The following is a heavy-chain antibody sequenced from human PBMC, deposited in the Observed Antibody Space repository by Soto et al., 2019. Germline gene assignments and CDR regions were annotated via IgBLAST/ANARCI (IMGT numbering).Heavy chain of an antibody. D-gene: IGHD1-1*01. Sequence: LRLSCAASGFTFNNHAMNWVRQAPGKGLEWVSGITDSGRTTYIADSVKGRFTISRDNSKNTVYVQMNSLTAEDTAVYYCARGTTRYYALDVWGQGTPVTVSS. V-gene: IGHV3-23*01. J-gene: IGHJ6*02. CDR1: GFTFNNHA. CDR2: ITDSGRTT. CDR3: ARGTTRYYALDV.